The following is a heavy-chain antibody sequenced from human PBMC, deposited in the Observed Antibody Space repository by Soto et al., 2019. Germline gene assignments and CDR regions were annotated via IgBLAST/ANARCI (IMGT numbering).Heavy chain of an antibody. CDR1: GGSISSYY. Sequence: SETLSLTCTVSGGSISSYYWTWIRQPAGKGLEWIGRISTSGTTNYNPSLKSRVTMSVDTSKNQFSLKLSSVTAADTAVYYCARDRTVRGEWFDPLGQGTLVTVSS. V-gene: IGHV4-4*07. CDR3: ARDRTVRGEWFDP. D-gene: IGHD3-10*01. CDR2: ISTSGTT. J-gene: IGHJ5*02.